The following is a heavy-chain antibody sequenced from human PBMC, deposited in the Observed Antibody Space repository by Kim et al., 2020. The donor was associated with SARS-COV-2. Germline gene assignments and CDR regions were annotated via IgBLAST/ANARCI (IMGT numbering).Heavy chain of an antibody. D-gene: IGHD2-2*01. Sequence: SETLSLTCTVSGGSISSYYWSWIRQPPGKGLEWIGYIYYSGSTNYNPSLKSRVTISVDTSKNQFSLKLSSVTAADTAVYYCSSRRGYCSSTSCGWYFDLWGRGTLVTVSS. CDR2: IYYSGST. V-gene: IGHV4-59*08. J-gene: IGHJ2*01. CDR3: SSRRGYCSSTSCGWYFDL. CDR1: GGSISSYY.